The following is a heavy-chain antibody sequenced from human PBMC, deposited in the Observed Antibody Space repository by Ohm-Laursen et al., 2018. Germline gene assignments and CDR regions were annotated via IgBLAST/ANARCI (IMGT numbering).Heavy chain of an antibody. V-gene: IGHV3-9*01. CDR2: INWNSGSI. D-gene: IGHD3-10*02. Sequence: SLRLSCAASGFTFDDYAMHWVRQAPGKGLEWVSGINWNSGSIGYADSVKGRFTISRDNAKNSLYLQMNSLRAEDTALYYCAKDSLSSCSGSYYCYFDYWGQGTLVTVSS. CDR1: GFTFDDYA. J-gene: IGHJ4*02. CDR3: AKDSLSSCSGSYYCYFDY.